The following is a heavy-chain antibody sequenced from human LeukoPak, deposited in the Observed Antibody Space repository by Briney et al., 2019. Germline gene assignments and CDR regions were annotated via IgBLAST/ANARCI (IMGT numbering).Heavy chain of an antibody. Sequence: SVKVSCKASGGTFSSYTISWVRQAPGQGLEWMGRIIPILGIANYAQKFQGRVTITAEKSTSTAYMELGSLRSEDTAVYYCAREAIFGVVIIGNWFDPWGQGTLVTVSS. CDR3: AREAIFGVVIIGNWFDP. D-gene: IGHD3-3*01. V-gene: IGHV1-69*04. CDR1: GGTFSSYT. J-gene: IGHJ5*02. CDR2: IIPILGIA.